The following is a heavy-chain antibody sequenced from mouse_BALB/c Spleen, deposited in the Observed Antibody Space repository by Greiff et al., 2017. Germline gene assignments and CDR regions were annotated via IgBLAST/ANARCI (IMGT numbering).Heavy chain of an antibody. CDR2: IRNKANGYTT. CDR3: ARDYGYEAY. J-gene: IGHJ3*01. Sequence: EVKLMESGGGLVQPGGSLRLSCATSGFTFTDYYMSWVRQPPGKALEWLGFIRNKANGYTTEYSASVKGRFTISRDNSQSILYLQMNTLRAEDSATYYCARDYGYEAYWGQGTLVTVSA. V-gene: IGHV7-3*02. CDR1: GFTFTDYY. D-gene: IGHD1-2*01.